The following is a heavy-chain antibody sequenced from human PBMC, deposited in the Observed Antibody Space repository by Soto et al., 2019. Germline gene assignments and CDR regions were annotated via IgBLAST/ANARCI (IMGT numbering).Heavy chain of an antibody. J-gene: IGHJ6*03. CDR1: GFTFSSYA. V-gene: IGHV3-23*01. Sequence: GGSLRLSCAASGFTFSSYAMTWVRQAPGKGLVWVSGTSGSGGSTYYADSVKGRFTISRDNSKNTLYLQMNSLRAEDTAVYYCAKYRGSGSFSSYHMDVWGKGTTVTVSS. D-gene: IGHD3-10*01. CDR3: AKYRGSGSFSSYHMDV. CDR2: TSGSGGST.